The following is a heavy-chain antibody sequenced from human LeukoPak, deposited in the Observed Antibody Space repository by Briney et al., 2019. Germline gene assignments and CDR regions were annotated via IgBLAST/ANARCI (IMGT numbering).Heavy chain of an antibody. CDR1: GYSFTNYW. J-gene: IGHJ3*02. D-gene: IGHD2-15*01. Sequence: GESLRISCKGSGYSFTNYWIAWVRQMPEKGLEWMGVIYPGDSDARYSPSFQGQVTISADKSISTAYLQWSSLKASDTAMYYCASRSQTGAFDIWGQGTLVTVSS. CDR2: IYPGDSDA. CDR3: ASRSQTGAFDI. V-gene: IGHV5-51*01.